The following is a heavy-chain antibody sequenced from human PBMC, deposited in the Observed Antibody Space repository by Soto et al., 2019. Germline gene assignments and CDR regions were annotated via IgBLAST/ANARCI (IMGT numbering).Heavy chain of an antibody. D-gene: IGHD5-18*01. V-gene: IGHV1-69*01. CDR1: GGTFSSYA. J-gene: IGHJ5*02. Sequence: QVQLVQSGAEVKKPGSSVKVSCKASGGTFSSYAISWVRQAPGQGLEWMGGIIPIFGTAHYAQTFQGRVTITADESTSTAYLELSSLRSEVTAVYYCATGGYSYAFLWFGPLGQRTLVTVSS. CDR3: ATGGYSYAFLWFGP. CDR2: IIPIFGTA.